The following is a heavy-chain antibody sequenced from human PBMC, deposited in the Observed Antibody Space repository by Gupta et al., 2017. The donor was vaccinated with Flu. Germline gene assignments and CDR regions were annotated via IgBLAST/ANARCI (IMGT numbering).Heavy chain of an antibody. D-gene: IGHD2-2*01. Sequence: EVQLVESGGGLVKPGGSLRLSCAASGFTFSNAWMSWVRQAPGKGLEWVGRIKSKTDGGTTDYAAPVKGRFTISRDDSKNTLYLQMNSLKTEDTAVYYCTGCSSTSCYSPDFDYWGQGTLVTVSS. J-gene: IGHJ4*02. CDR2: IKSKTDGGTT. CDR3: TGCSSTSCYSPDFDY. V-gene: IGHV3-15*01. CDR1: GFTFSNAW.